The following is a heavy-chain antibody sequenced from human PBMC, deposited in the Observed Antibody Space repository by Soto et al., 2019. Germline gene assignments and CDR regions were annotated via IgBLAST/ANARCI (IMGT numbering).Heavy chain of an antibody. D-gene: IGHD1-26*01. CDR1: GGTFSSYA. CDR2: IIPIFGTA. Sequence: QVQLVQSGAEVKKPGSSVKVSCKASGGTFSSYAISWVRQAPGQGLEWMGGIIPIFGTANYAQKFQGRVTITADKSTSTAYMELSSLRSEDTAVYYCGRSDKVGATGYYYGMDVWGQGTTVTVSS. V-gene: IGHV1-69*06. J-gene: IGHJ6*02. CDR3: GRSDKVGATGYYYGMDV.